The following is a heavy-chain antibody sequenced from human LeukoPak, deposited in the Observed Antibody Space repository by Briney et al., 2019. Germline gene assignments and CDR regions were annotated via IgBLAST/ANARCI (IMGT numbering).Heavy chain of an antibody. CDR1: GGSFSGYY. CDR3: ARDRITIFGVPRGFDP. CDR2: INHSGST. D-gene: IGHD3-3*01. J-gene: IGHJ5*02. Sequence: SETLSLTCAVYGGSFSGYYWSWIRQPPGKGLEWIGEINHSGSTNYNPSLKSRVTISVDTSKNQFSLKLSSVTAADTAVYYCARDRITIFGVPRGFDPWGQGTLVTVSS. V-gene: IGHV4-34*01.